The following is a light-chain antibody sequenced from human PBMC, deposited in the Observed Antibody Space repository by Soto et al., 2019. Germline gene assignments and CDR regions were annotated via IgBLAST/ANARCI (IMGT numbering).Light chain of an antibody. CDR2: GAS. Sequence: EIVLTQSPGTLSLFPGERATLSCRASQSISSNYLAWYQHKPGQAPRLLIHGASNGATGIPDRFSGAGSGTDFTLTISRLEPEDFAVYYCHQYGSAPAWTFGQGTKVEIK. CDR3: HQYGSAPAWT. V-gene: IGKV3-20*01. J-gene: IGKJ1*01. CDR1: QSISSNY.